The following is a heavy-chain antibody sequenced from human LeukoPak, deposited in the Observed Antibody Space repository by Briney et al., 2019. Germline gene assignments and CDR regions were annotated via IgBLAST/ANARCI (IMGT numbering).Heavy chain of an antibody. V-gene: IGHV1-3*01. CDR3: ARNYYGSGSYYDFDY. J-gene: IGHJ4*02. D-gene: IGHD3-10*01. CDR2: INAGNGNT. CDR1: GYSFTSYA. Sequence: ASVKVSCRASGYSFTSYAMHWVRQAPGQRLEGMGWINAGNGNTKYSQKFQGRVTITRDTSASTAYMELRSLRSEDTAVYYCARNYYGSGSYYDFDYWGQGTLVTVS.